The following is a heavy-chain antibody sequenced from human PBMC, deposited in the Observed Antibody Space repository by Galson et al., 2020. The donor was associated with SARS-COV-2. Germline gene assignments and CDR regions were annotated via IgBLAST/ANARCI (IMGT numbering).Heavy chain of an antibody. D-gene: IGHD2-21*01. CDR2: LYHHANT. CDR3: ARRAQYDSTIA. V-gene: IGHV4-39*01. Sequence: SETLSLTCTVSGTPLSSGTYLCAWDRQTPGQGLEWIGRLYHHANTYYNPSLRSPVNKYLDASANEVSLILLSVTAAETAIYYCARRAQYDSTIAWGRGTLVFVSS. CDR1: GTPLSSGTYL. J-gene: IGHJ4*02.